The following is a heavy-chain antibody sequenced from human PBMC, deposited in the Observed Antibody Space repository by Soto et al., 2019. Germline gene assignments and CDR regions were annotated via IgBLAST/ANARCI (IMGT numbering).Heavy chain of an antibody. J-gene: IGHJ3*02. CDR2: IIPIFGTA. D-gene: IGHD3-9*01. CDR3: ARGLYYDILTGYYRRNAFDI. CDR1: GGTFSSYA. V-gene: IGHV1-69*01. Sequence: QVQLVQSGAEVKKPGSSVKVSCKASGGTFSSYAISWVRQAPGQGLEWMGGIIPIFGTANYAQKFQGRVTITADESTSTDYMELSSLRSEDTAVYYCARGLYYDILTGYYRRNAFDIWGQGTMVTVSS.